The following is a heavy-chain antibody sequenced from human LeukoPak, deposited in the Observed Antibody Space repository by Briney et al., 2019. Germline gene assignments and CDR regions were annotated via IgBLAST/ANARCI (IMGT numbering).Heavy chain of an antibody. CDR1: GGSINSYY. V-gene: IGHV4-59*08. Sequence: SETLSLTCTVSGGSINSYYWSWIRQPPGKGLEWIGYIYYSGSTNYNPSLKSRVTISVDTSKNQFSLKLSSVTAADTAVYYCARHRYCSGGSCYGWGIDPWGQGTLVTVSS. D-gene: IGHD2-15*01. CDR3: ARHRYCSGGSCYGWGIDP. J-gene: IGHJ5*02. CDR2: IYYSGST.